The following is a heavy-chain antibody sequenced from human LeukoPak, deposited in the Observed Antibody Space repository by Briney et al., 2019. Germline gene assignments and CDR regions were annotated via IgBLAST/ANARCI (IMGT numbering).Heavy chain of an antibody. CDR2: FYSGGIT. CDR3: ARDRAVGVMIAFDI. J-gene: IGHJ3*02. D-gene: IGHD3-16*01. V-gene: IGHV3-53*01. Sequence: PGGSLRLSCAASGFIVSSNYMSWVRQAPGKGLEWVSVFYSGGITYYADSVKGRFTISRDNSKNTLYLQMNSLRAEDTAVYYCARDRAVGVMIAFDIWGQGTTVTVSS. CDR1: GFIVSSNY.